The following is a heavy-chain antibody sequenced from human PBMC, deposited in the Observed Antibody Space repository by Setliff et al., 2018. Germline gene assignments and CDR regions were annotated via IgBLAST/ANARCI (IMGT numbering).Heavy chain of an antibody. J-gene: IGHJ6*03. CDR1: NFSLTSGFF. CDR3: AREGRSSTRGWYMDA. CDR2: VYHRGST. V-gene: IGHV4-38-2*02. D-gene: IGHD2-2*01. Sequence: SETLSLTCTVSNFSLTSGFFWAWVRQPPGKGLEWIATVYHRGSTDYKPSLKSRATISVATSKNQFSLKLTYMTAADTAVYFCAREGRSSTRGWYMDAWGKGTSVT.